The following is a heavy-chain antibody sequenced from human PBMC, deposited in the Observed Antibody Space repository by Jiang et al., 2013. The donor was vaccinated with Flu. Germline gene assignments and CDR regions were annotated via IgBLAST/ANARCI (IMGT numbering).Heavy chain of an antibody. J-gene: IGHJ4*02. D-gene: IGHD6-19*01. V-gene: IGHV1-69*02. CDR3: AARIAVAGKDY. CDR2: ILGIA. Sequence: ILGIANYAQKFQGRVTITADKSTSTAYMELSSLRSEDTAVYYCAARIAVAGKDYWGQGTLVTVSS.